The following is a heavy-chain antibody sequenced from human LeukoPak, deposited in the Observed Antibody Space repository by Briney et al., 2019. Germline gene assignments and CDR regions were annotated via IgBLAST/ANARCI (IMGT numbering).Heavy chain of an antibody. V-gene: IGHV4-59*01. J-gene: IGHJ4*02. CDR2: TSYSGNT. CDR3: ARDQGAASGFDY. D-gene: IGHD6-13*01. Sequence: PSETLSLTCTVSGGSISSDYWSWIRQPPGKGLEWIGYTSYSGNTNNNPTLKSRVTISIDTSKNQFSLKLSSVTAADTAVYYCARDQGAASGFDYWGQGTLVTVSS. CDR1: GGSISSDY.